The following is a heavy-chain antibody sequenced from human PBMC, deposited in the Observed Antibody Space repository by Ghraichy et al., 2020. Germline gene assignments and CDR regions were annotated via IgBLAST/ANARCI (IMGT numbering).Heavy chain of an antibody. J-gene: IGHJ6*02. CDR2: ISSSSSTI. CDR1: GFTFSSYS. V-gene: IGHV3-48*02. Sequence: GGSLRLSCAASGFTFSSYSMNWVRQAPGKGLEWVSYISSSSSTIYYADSVKGRFTISRDNAKNSLYLQMNSLRDEDTAVYYCAGEDPRLYCSGGSCNDYYYGMDVWGQGTTVTVSS. CDR3: AGEDPRLYCSGGSCNDYYYGMDV. D-gene: IGHD2-15*01.